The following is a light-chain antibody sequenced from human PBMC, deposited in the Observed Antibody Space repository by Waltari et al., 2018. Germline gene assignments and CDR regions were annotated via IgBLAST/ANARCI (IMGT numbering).Light chain of an antibody. J-gene: IGLJ1*01. Sequence: QSALTQPASVSGPPGQPITISCSGTDRNVGASDFASWYQQHPGNAPHLIIYEVSNRPSGISNRFSASKSGNTASLTISGLQAEDEADYYCSSYTTSSAPGVFGTGTRVTVL. CDR1: DRNVGASDF. CDR2: EVS. V-gene: IGLV2-14*01. CDR3: SSYTTSSAPGV.